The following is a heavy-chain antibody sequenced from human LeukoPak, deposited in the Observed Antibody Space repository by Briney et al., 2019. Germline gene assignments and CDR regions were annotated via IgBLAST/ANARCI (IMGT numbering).Heavy chain of an antibody. J-gene: IGHJ1*01. D-gene: IGHD5-18*01. CDR3: ATLGRDTAMPQAEYFQH. V-gene: IGHV3-30*03. CDR2: ISYDGSNK. Sequence: GGSLRLSCAASGFTFSSYGMHWVRQAPGKGLEWVAYISYDGSNKYYADSVKGRFTISRDNSKNTLYLQMNSLRAEDTAVYYCATLGRDTAMPQAEYFQHWGQGTLVTVSS. CDR1: GFTFSSYG.